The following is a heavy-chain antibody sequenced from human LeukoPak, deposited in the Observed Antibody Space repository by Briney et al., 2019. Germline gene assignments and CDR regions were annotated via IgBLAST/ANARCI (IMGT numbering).Heavy chain of an antibody. V-gene: IGHV1-18*01. D-gene: IGHD6-19*01. J-gene: IGHJ3*02. CDR3: ARVLVVMNSGWYGPGVETKDDAFDI. CDR1: GYTFTSYG. CDR2: ISAYNGNT. Sequence: GASVKVSCKASGYTFTSYGISWVRQAPGQGLEWMGWISAYNGNTNYAQKLQGRVTMTTDTSTSTAYMELRSLRSDDTAVYYCARVLVVMNSGWYGPGVETKDDAFDIWGQGTMVTVSS.